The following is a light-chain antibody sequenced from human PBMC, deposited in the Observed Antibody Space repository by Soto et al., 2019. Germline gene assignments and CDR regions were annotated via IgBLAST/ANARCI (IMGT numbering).Light chain of an antibody. J-gene: IGKJ2*01. CDR3: QQYGGSSYT. CDR2: GAS. CDR1: RSVSSNF. Sequence: DIVLTQSPGTLPLSPGERATLSCRASRSVSSNFLAWYQQKPGQAPRLLIFGASSRATGIPDRFSGSGSGTGFTLTISRLEPEDFAVYYCQQYGGSSYTFGQGTKLEIK. V-gene: IGKV3-20*01.